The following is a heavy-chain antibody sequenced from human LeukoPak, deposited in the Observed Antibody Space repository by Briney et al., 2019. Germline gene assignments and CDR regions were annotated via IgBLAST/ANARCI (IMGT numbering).Heavy chain of an antibody. J-gene: IGHJ4*02. CDR1: GFTFSSSA. CDR3: AKARYSSSWWDYFDY. V-gene: IGHV3-23*01. D-gene: IGHD6-13*01. CDR2: ISASGGST. Sequence: GGSLRLSCAASGFTFSSSAMSWVRQVPGKGLEWVSGISASGGSTYYADSVRGRFTISRDNSKNTLYVQMNSLRDEDTAVYYCAKARYSSSWWDYFDYWGQGTLVTVSS.